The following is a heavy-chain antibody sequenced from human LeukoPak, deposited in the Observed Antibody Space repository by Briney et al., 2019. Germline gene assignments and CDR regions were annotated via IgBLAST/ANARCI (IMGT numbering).Heavy chain of an antibody. D-gene: IGHD6-13*01. CDR3: ARDQGSLTRSWYTGY. Sequence: ASLKLSCKASGYTFTSYHIHWVRQAPGQGLEWMWRISPYSGDTNFEQKFQSSVTMTRDQSTTTAYMDLSSLTPDDTAVYFCARDQGSLTRSWYTGYWGQGTQVTVSS. V-gene: IGHV1-2*06. CDR2: ISPYSGDT. J-gene: IGHJ4*02. CDR1: GYTFTSYH.